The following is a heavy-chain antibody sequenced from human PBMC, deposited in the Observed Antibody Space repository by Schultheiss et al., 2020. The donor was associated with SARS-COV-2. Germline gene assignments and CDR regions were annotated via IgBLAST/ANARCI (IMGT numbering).Heavy chain of an antibody. Sequence: ASVKVSCKASGYTFTGYDMHWVRQAPGQGLEWMGWINPNSGGTNYAQKFQGRVTMTRDTSISTAYMELSRLRSDDTAVYYCARVGLRYFDWLFYGMDVWGQGTTVTVSS. CDR3: ARVGLRYFDWLFYGMDV. CDR2: INPNSGGT. D-gene: IGHD3-9*01. CDR1: GYTFTGYD. V-gene: IGHV1-2*02. J-gene: IGHJ6*02.